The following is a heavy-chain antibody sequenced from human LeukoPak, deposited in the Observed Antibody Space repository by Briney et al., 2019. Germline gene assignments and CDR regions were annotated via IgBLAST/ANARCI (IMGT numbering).Heavy chain of an antibody. CDR3: ARRIVAAGSVGYFDY. CDR1: GFTFSTYS. J-gene: IGHJ4*02. V-gene: IGHV3-21*01. Sequence: GGSLRFSCAVSGFTFSTYSMSWVRQAPGRGLEWVSSIRSSSTYIYYADSVKGRFTISRDNAKNSLYLQMNSLRAEDTAVYYCARRIVAAGSVGYFDYWGQGTLVTVSS. D-gene: IGHD6-13*01. CDR2: IRSSSTYI.